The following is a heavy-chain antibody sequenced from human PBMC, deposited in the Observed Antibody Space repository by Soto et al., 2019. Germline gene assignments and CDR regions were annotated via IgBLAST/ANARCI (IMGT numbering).Heavy chain of an antibody. J-gene: IGHJ4*02. CDR1: GFTFRNFW. Sequence: QTGGSLRLSCAASGFTFRNFWMHWVRQAPGKGLVWVSRISPDGSTTNYADSVKGRFTISRDNAKSTLYLQMNSLRAEDTAVYYCADSWLTTSYWGLGTPVPVYS. CDR3: ADSWLTTSY. D-gene: IGHD5-12*01. CDR2: ISPDGSTT. V-gene: IGHV3-74*01.